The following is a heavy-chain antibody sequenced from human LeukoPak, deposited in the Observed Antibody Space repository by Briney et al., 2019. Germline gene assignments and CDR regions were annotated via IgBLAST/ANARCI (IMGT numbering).Heavy chain of an antibody. J-gene: IGHJ5*02. CDR2: VYYSGSA. CDR3: ARTITGSQFDL. CDR1: GGSISSGNYD. Sequence: SQTLSLTCTVAGGSISSGNYDWAWIRQPPWNGLAWTGRVYYSGSAYYNTSLESRLSIFVDTSKKQFSLTLRSVTAADTPVYYCARTITGSQFDLWGQGTLVPVSS. D-gene: IGHD5-24*01. V-gene: IGHV4-39*01.